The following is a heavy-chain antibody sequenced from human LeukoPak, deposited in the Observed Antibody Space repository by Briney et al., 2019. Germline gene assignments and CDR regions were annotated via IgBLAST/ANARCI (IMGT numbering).Heavy chain of an antibody. D-gene: IGHD2-21*02. CDR2: INQDGSKK. CDR1: GGSFSGYY. V-gene: IGHV3-7*01. J-gene: IGHJ4*02. Sequence: ETLSLTCAVYGGSFSGYYWSWIRQPPGKGLEWVANINQDGSKKRYADSMKGRFTISRDNAKESLYLQLNSLRAEDTAVYYCAKWGPYCVGDYCPALDSWGQGTLVTVSS. CDR3: AKWGPYCVGDYCPALDS.